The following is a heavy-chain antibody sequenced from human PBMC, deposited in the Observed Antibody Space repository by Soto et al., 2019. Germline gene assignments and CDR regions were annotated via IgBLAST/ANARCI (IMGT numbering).Heavy chain of an antibody. D-gene: IGHD1-7*01. CDR1: GGSFSGYY. Sequence: SETLSLTCAVYGGSFSGYYWSWIRQPPGKGLEWIGEINHSGSTNYNPSLKSRVTISVDTSKNQFSLKLSSVTAADTAVYYCARTVSETGTQFDYRGQGTLVTVSS. CDR3: ARTVSETGTQFDY. CDR2: INHSGST. J-gene: IGHJ4*02. V-gene: IGHV4-34*01.